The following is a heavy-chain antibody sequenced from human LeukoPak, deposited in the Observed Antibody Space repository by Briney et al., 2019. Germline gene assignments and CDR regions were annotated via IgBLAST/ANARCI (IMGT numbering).Heavy chain of an antibody. Sequence: GGSLRLSCAASGFTFSNAWMSWVRQAPGKGLEWVSAISGSGGSTYYADSVKGRFTISRDNSKNTLYLQMNSLRAEDTAVYYCAKAEGSSWYLDYYYMDVWGKGTTVTVSS. V-gene: IGHV3-23*01. CDR2: ISGSGGST. CDR3: AKAEGSSWYLDYYYMDV. D-gene: IGHD6-13*01. J-gene: IGHJ6*03. CDR1: GFTFSNAW.